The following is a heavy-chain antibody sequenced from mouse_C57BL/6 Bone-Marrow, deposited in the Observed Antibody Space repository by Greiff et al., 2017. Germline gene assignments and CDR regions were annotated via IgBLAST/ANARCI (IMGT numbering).Heavy chain of an antibody. CDR3: TRGGTTVVFDY. CDR2: IDPENGDT. D-gene: IGHD1-1*01. CDR1: GFNIKDDY. J-gene: IGHJ2*01. Sequence: VQLQQSGAELVRPGASVKLSCTASGFNIKDDYMHWVKQRPEQGLEWIGWIDPENGDTEYASKFQGKATITADTSSNTAYLQHSSLTSEDTAVYYCTRGGTTVVFDYWGQGTTLTVSS. V-gene: IGHV14-4*01.